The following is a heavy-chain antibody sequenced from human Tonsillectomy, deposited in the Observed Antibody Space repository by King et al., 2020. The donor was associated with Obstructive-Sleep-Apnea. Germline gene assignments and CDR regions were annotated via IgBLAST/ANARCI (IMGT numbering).Heavy chain of an antibody. J-gene: IGHJ2*01. CDR3: ARVAWGDSDRWDHWYFDL. Sequence: VQLVESGGDLVQPGGSLRLSCTASGFTFSNYWMNWVRQAPGKGPVWVSRIHTDGSTTTYADSVKGRFTISRDNAKNTLYLRMNSLRAEDTAVYYCARVAWGDSDRWDHWYFDLWGRGTLVTVFS. D-gene: IGHD1-26*01. V-gene: IGHV3-74*01. CDR2: IHTDGSTT. CDR1: GFTFSNYW.